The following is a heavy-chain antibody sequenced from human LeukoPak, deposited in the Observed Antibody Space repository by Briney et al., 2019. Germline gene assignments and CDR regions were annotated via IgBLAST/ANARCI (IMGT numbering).Heavy chain of an antibody. CDR2: ITSSGGLT. Sequence: GGSPRLSCAASGFTLSTYEMAWVRQAPGKGLEWVSFITSSGGLTFYADSVKGRFTISRDTAKNSLYLQMNNLRGEDTALYYCARDVSSFTRAFDIWGQGTMVTVSS. V-gene: IGHV3-48*03. J-gene: IGHJ3*02. CDR3: ARDVSSFTRAFDI. CDR1: GFTLSTYE. D-gene: IGHD2-15*01.